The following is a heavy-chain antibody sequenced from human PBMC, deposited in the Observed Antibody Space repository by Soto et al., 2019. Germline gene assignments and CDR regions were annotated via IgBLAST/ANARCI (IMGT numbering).Heavy chain of an antibody. CDR2: IWYDGGNK. Sequence: QVQLVESGGGVVQPERSLRLSCSASGFTFSSYAMHWVRQAPGKGLEWVAVIWYDGGNKYYADSVKGRFTISRDNSKNTLYLQMNSLRAQDTAVYYCAREFIPATRHYGMDVWGQGTTVTVSS. D-gene: IGHD6-13*01. CDR1: GFTFSSYA. V-gene: IGHV3-33*01. J-gene: IGHJ6*02. CDR3: AREFIPATRHYGMDV.